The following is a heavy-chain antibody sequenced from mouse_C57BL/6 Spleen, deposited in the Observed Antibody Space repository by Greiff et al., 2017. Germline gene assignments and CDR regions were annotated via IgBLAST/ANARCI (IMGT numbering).Heavy chain of an antibody. CDR1: GFTFSDYG. J-gene: IGHJ4*01. CDR3: ARPVLYYAMDY. Sequence: EVTLMASGGGLVKPGGSLTLSCAASGFTFSDYGMHWVRQAPEKGLEWVAYISSGSSTIYYADTVTGRFTISRDNAKNTLFLPMTSLKSEDTAMYYCARPVLYYAMDYWGQGTSVTVSS. V-gene: IGHV5-17*01. CDR2: ISSGSSTI.